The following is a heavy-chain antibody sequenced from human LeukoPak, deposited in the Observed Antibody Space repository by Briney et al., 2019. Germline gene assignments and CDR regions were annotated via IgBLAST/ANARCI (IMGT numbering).Heavy chain of an antibody. V-gene: IGHV3-9*01. J-gene: IGHJ5*02. CDR2: ISWNSGSI. CDR1: GFTFDDYA. CDR3: AKGSVVVPAGDWFDP. Sequence: PGGSLRLSCAASGFTFDDYAMHWVRHAPGKGLEWVSGISWNSGSIGYADSVKGRFTISRDNAKNSLYLQMDSLRAEDTALYYCAKGSVVVPAGDWFDPWGQGTLVTVSS. D-gene: IGHD2-2*01.